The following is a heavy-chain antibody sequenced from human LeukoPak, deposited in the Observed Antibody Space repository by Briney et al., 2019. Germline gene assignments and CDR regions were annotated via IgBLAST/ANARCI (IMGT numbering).Heavy chain of an antibody. CDR1: GYTFTSYG. D-gene: IGHD2-15*01. J-gene: IGHJ5*02. CDR2: ISAYNGNT. CDR3: ASVALGNCGSCITSFDP. V-gene: IGHV1-18*01. Sequence: KVXXKASGYTFTSYGISWVRQAPGQGLEWMGWISAYNGNTNYAQKLQGRVTMTTDTSKSTDYMELRSLRSHDTAVYYCASVALGNCGSCITSFDPWGQGPLVTVSS.